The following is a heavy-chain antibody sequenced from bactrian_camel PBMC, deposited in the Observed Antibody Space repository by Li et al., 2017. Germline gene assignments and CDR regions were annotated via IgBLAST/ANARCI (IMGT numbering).Heavy chain of an antibody. Sequence: QLVESGGGSVQAGGSLTIFCATSKYIYDTYCMGWFRQSPGKEREGVATISMYFGRTYYRDSVKGRFTISQDNAKNTVYLQMDSLKPEDTAMYYCAAKIRGGCGMDSNYEYNYWGQGTQVTVS. D-gene: IGHD1*01. V-gene: IGHV3-3*01. CDR2: ISMYFGRT. CDR1: KYIYDTYC. J-gene: IGHJ4*01. CDR3: AAKIRGGCGMDSNYEYNY.